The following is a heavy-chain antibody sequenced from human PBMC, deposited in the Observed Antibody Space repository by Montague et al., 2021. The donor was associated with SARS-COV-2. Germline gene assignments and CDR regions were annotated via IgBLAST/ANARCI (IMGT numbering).Heavy chain of an antibody. CDR3: ARIPVGSKYYFDF. V-gene: IGHV6-1*01. Sequence: CAISGDSVSSNIATWNWIRQSPSRGLEWLGRTYYRSKWYNDYAGSVKSRITIDPDTSKHQFSLHLNSVTPEDTAVYYCARIPVGSKYYFDFWGQGTLVAVSS. D-gene: IGHD2-2*01. CDR1: GDSVSSNIAT. J-gene: IGHJ4*02. CDR2: TYYRSKWYN.